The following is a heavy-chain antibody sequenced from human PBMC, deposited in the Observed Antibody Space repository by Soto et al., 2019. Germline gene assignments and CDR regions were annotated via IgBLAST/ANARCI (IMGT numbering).Heavy chain of an antibody. CDR1: GFTFSGSA. Sequence: EVQLVESGGGLVQPGGSVIISCAASGFTFSGSAIHWVRQASGKGLEWVGRIKARSYNYATAYTASLKGRFTISRVVSKNTAYLQMNSLKTEDTAVYFCSRLWAGGDDRDSPPYYLDYWGQGTLVTVSS. V-gene: IGHV3-73*02. CDR3: SRLWAGGDDRDSPPYYLDY. J-gene: IGHJ4*02. D-gene: IGHD3-16*01. CDR2: IKARSYNYAT.